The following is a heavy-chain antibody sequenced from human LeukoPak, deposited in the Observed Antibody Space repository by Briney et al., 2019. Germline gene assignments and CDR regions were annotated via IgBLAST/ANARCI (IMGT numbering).Heavy chain of an antibody. CDR1: GGSISSSSHY. CDR2: IYSSGTT. J-gene: IGHJ4*02. Sequence: PSETLSLTCTVSGGSISSSSHYWGWIRQLPGKGLDWIGYIYSSGTTYYNPSLKSRVTMSVDTSKNQFSLKLISVTAADTAVYYCARDVTGGSYFDYWGQGTLVTVSS. CDR3: ARDVTGGSYFDY. D-gene: IGHD1-26*01. V-gene: IGHV4-31*03.